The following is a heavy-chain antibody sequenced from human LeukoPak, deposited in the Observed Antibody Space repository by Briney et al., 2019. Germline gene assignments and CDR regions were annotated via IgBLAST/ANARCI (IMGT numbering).Heavy chain of an antibody. J-gene: IGHJ3*01. CDR2: ISGYTGDT. V-gene: IGHV1-18*01. D-gene: IGHD2-15*01. Sequence: ASVKVSCKTSGYTFTNYDIYWVRQGQGQGLEFMGGISGYTGDTKYAQILQGRFTVTTDTSTSTAYMELRSLTYDDTAVYYCARAGYCGDGGCRGGSAFDVWGQGTMVTVPS. CDR3: ARAGYCGDGGCRGGSAFDV. CDR1: GYTFTNYD.